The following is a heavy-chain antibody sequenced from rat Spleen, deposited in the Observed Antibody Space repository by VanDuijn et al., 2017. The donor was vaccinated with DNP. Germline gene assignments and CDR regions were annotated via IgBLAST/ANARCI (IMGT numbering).Heavy chain of an antibody. CDR2: ITTGGGKI. CDR3: ARGPNFGGYLDFFDY. J-gene: IGHJ2*01. Sequence: EVQLVESGGGPVQPGRSLKLSCVASGFTFSNYWMTWIRQAPGKGLEWVGSITTGGGKINYRPSLKDKFTISRDNAQNTLYLQMSKLGSEYTAIYYCARGPNFGGYLDFFDYWGQGVMVTVSS. D-gene: IGHD1-11*01. CDR1: GFTFSNYW. V-gene: IGHV4-2*01.